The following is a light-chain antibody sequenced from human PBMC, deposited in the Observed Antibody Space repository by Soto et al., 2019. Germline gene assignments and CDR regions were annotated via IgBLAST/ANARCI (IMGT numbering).Light chain of an antibody. CDR2: AAS. CDR1: QGIRNY. CDR3: QKYRSARWT. J-gene: IGKJ1*01. Sequence: DIQMTQSPSSLSASIGDRVTITCRASQGIRNYLACYQQNPGKVPTLLIYAASSLQSGVPSRFSGRGSGTDFTLTISSLQPEDVATYYCQKYRSARWTFGQGTKVEIK. V-gene: IGKV1-27*01.